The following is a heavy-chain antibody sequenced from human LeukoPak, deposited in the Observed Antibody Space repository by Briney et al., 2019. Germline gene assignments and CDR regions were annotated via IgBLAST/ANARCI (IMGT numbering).Heavy chain of an antibody. CDR1: GFTFSSYW. Sequence: GGSLRLSCAASGFTFSSYWMSWVRQAPGKGLEWVANIRQDGSVQNYVDSVKGRFTVSRDNAKDSVSLQMDSLRADDTARYYCAREDSGGNSFDYWGQGAQVTVS. CDR3: AREDSGGNSFDY. D-gene: IGHD4/OR15-4a*01. J-gene: IGHJ4*02. V-gene: IGHV3-7*03. CDR2: IRQDGSVQ.